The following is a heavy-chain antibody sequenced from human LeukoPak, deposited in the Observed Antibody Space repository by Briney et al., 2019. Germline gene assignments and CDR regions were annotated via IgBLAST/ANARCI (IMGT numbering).Heavy chain of an antibody. V-gene: IGHV3-74*01. J-gene: IGHJ3*02. D-gene: IGHD2-8*01. CDR2: ISNDGSSL. CDR1: GFTLSNSW. Sequence: GGSLRLSCAASGFTLSNSWMHWVRQTPGKGLVWVSRISNDGSSLIYADSVKGRFTISRDNAKNTLYLQMNSLRAEDTAVYYCARSDNGLDIWGQGTVVTVSS. CDR3: ARSDNGLDI.